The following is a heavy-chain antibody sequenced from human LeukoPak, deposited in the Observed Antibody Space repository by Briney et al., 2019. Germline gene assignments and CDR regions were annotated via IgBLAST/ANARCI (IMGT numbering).Heavy chain of an antibody. CDR1: GYTFTGYY. Sequence: SVKVSCKASGYTFTGYYIHWVRQAPGQGLEWMGGIIPIFGTANYAQKFQGRVTITADESTSTAYMDLSSLRSEDTAVYYCALYCGGDCSPTTKQYYFDYWGQGTLVTVSS. CDR3: ALYCGGDCSPTTKQYYFDY. J-gene: IGHJ4*02. D-gene: IGHD2-21*02. V-gene: IGHV1-69*13. CDR2: IIPIFGTA.